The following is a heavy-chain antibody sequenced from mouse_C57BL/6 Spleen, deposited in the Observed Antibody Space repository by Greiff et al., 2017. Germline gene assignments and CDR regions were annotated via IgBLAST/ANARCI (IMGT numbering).Heavy chain of an antibody. V-gene: IGHV5-4*01. D-gene: IGHD1-1*01. CDR3: ARGARITTVVAHWYFDV. CDR2: ISDGGSYT. Sequence: EVHLVESGGGLVKPGGSLKLSCAASGFTFSSYAMSWVRQTPEKRLEWVATISDGGSYTYYPDNVKGRFTISRDNAKNNLYLQMSHLKSEDTAMYYCARGARITTVVAHWYFDVWGTGTTVTVSS. CDR1: GFTFSSYA. J-gene: IGHJ1*03.